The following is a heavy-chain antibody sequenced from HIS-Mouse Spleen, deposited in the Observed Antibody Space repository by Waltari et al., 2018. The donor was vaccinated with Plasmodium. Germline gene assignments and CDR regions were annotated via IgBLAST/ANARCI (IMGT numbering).Heavy chain of an antibody. V-gene: IGHV1-2*02. Sequence: QVQLVQSGAEVKKPGASVKVSCKASGYTFTGYYMHWVRPAPGQGLEWMGRVNPNSGGTNYSQKCQGRVTMTRDTSISTAYMELSRLRSDDTAVYYCARVLGYKAAAGTFVEYFQHWGQGTLVTVSS. CDR1: GYTFTGYY. CDR3: ARVLGYKAAAGTFVEYFQH. J-gene: IGHJ1*01. CDR2: VNPNSGGT. D-gene: IGHD6-13*01.